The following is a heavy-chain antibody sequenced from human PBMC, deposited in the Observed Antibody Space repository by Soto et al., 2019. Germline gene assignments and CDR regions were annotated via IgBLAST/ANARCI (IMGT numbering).Heavy chain of an antibody. J-gene: IGHJ6*02. CDR1: GYSFTSYW. CDR2: IYPGDSDT. Sequence: GESLKISCKGSGYSFTSYWIGWVRQMPGKGLEWMGIIYPGDSDTRYSPSFQGQVTISADKSISTAYLQWSSLKASDTAMYYCARPTRGYSYGYYYYGMDVWGQGTTVTVSS. D-gene: IGHD5-18*01. V-gene: IGHV5-51*01. CDR3: ARPTRGYSYGYYYYGMDV.